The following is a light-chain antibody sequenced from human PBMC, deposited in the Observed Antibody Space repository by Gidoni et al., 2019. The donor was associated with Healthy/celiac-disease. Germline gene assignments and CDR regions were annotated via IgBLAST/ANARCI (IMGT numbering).Light chain of an antibody. V-gene: IGKV3-20*01. CDR1: QSVSSSY. Sequence: EIVLTQSPGTLSLSPGERATLSRRASQSVSSSYLAWYQQKPGQAPRLLIYGASSGAAGIPDRFGGGGSGPDFPLTISRLEPEDFAVSSCQQYGSSPRTFGQGTKVEIK. J-gene: IGKJ1*01. CDR3: QQYGSSPRT. CDR2: GAS.